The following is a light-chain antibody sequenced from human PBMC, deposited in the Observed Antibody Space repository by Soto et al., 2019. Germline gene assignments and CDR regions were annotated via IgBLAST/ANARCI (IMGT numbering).Light chain of an antibody. J-gene: IGLJ1*01. Sequence: QSALAQPASVSGSPGQSITISCTGASGYVGTYSLVSWYQQHPGKAPKVVIYEGHKRPSGIPDRFSGSTSVNTASLTISGLQTDDEAGYYCCLYVGATTYVFGTGTKVTV. CDR2: EGH. V-gene: IGLV2-23*01. CDR3: CLYVGATTYV. CDR1: SGYVGTYSL.